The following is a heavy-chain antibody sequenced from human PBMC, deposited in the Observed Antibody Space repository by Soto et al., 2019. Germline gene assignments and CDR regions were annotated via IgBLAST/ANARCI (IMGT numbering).Heavy chain of an antibody. J-gene: IGHJ4*02. CDR2: ISSNGGST. CDR1: GFTLTSYA. Sequence: GSLRLSCAASGFTLTSYAMHWVRQAPGKGLEYVSAISSNGGSTYYANSVKGRFTISRDNSKNTLYLQMGSLRAEDMAVYYCARQWLDSYYFDYWGQGTLVTVSS. D-gene: IGHD6-19*01. V-gene: IGHV3-64*01. CDR3: ARQWLDSYYFDY.